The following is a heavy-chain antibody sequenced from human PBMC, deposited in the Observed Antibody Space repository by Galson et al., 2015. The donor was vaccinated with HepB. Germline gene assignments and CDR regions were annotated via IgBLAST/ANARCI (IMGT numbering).Heavy chain of an antibody. CDR2: INSDGRST. Sequence: SLRLSCAASGFTFSTYWMHWVRQAPGKGLVWVSRINSDGRSTNYADSVKGRFTISRDNAQNTLYLQMNSLRAEDTAVYYCSRGERFDSSGSDYWGQGTLVTVSS. CDR1: GFTFSTYW. D-gene: IGHD3-22*01. CDR3: SRGERFDSSGSDY. J-gene: IGHJ4*02. V-gene: IGHV3-74*01.